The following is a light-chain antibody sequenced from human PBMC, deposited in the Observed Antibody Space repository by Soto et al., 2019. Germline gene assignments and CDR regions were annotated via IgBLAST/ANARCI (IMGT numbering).Light chain of an antibody. J-gene: IGKJ1*01. CDR2: GAS. CDR3: QQYGDSSWT. CDR1: QSISSNY. V-gene: IGKV3-20*01. Sequence: EIVLTQFPGTLSLSPGERATLSCRASQSISSNYLAWYQQQKPGQAPRLLIYGASSRATGVPDRFSGSGSGTDFTLAISRLGPEDFVVYYCQQYGDSSWTFGQGTKVEIK.